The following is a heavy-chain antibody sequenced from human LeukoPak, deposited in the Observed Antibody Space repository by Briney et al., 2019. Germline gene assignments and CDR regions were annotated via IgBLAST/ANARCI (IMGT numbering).Heavy chain of an antibody. D-gene: IGHD3-22*01. Sequence: PSETLSLTCTVSSGSISTSNYYWGWVRQPPGKGLEWIGEINHSGSTNYNPSLKSRVTISVDTSKNQFSLKLSSVTAADTAVYYCARGRKYYYDSSGYYFSYYYYYMDVWGKGTTVTVSS. CDR1: SGSISTSNYY. CDR2: INHSGST. V-gene: IGHV4-39*07. CDR3: ARGRKYYYDSSGYYFSYYYYYMDV. J-gene: IGHJ6*03.